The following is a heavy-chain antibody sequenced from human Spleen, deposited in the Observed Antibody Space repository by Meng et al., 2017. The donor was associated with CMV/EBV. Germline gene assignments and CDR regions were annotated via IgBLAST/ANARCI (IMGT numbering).Heavy chain of an antibody. D-gene: IGHD3-3*01. V-gene: IGHV3-23*01. CDR2: ISGSGGST. J-gene: IGHJ6*02. CDR3: ARYDFWSGTENGMDV. Sequence: GESLKISCAASGFTFTDYGMSWVRQAPGKGLEWVSAISGSGGSTYYADSVKGRFTISRDNSKNTLYLQMNSLRAEDTAVYYCARYDFWSGTENGMDVWGQGTTVTVSS. CDR1: GFTFTDYG.